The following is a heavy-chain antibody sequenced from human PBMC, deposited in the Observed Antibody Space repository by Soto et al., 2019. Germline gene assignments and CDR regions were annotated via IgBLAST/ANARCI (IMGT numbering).Heavy chain of an antibody. CDR2: INPNSGGT. Sequence: ASAKVSCKASGYTFTGYYMHWVRQAPGQGLEWMGWINPNSGGTNYAQKFQGWVTMTRDTSISTAYMELSRLRSDDTAVYYCARSSWYNYYGMDVWGQGTTVTVSS. V-gene: IGHV1-2*04. J-gene: IGHJ6*02. D-gene: IGHD6-13*01. CDR1: GYTFTGYY. CDR3: ARSSWYNYYGMDV.